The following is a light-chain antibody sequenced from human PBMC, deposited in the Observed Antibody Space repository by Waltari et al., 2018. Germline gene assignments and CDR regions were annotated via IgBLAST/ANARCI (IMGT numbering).Light chain of an antibody. CDR2: DAS. V-gene: IGKV3D-15*01. CDR3: QQYNHWPPIT. J-gene: IGKJ5*01. Sequence: EIVMTQSPATLSVSPGGIATLSCSASQSVYTNLAWYQQKPGQAPRLLIYDASTRATGIPARFTGSGSGTEFTLTISSLQSEDSAVYSCQQYNHWPPITFGQGTRLEIK. CDR1: QSVYTN.